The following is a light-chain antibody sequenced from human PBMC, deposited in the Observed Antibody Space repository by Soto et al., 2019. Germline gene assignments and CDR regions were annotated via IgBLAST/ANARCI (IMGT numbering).Light chain of an antibody. Sequence: QSVLTQSSSASASLGSSVKLTCTLSSGHSSYIIAWHQQPPGKAPRYLMNLEGSGTYNKGSGVPDRFSGSSSGADRYLIISNLQFEEEADYYCETWDSNTRVFGTGTKLTVL. CDR1: SGHSSYI. V-gene: IGLV4-60*02. CDR3: ETWDSNTRV. CDR2: LEGSGTY. J-gene: IGLJ1*01.